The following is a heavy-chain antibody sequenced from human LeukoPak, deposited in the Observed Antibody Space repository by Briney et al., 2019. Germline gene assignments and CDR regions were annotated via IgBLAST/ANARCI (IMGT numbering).Heavy chain of an antibody. CDR1: GFTLGSHD. Sequence: GGSLRLSCTASGFTLGSHDMHWVRQIPGQGLEWVAAVSSGFHAFFAGSVQGRFTVSREDARNSLYLQMNSLRAGDTAVYYCVREARGYHYTYFDYWGQGTLVTVSS. D-gene: IGHD5-18*01. CDR2: VSSGFHA. CDR3: VREARGYHYTYFDY. J-gene: IGHJ4*02. V-gene: IGHV3-13*01.